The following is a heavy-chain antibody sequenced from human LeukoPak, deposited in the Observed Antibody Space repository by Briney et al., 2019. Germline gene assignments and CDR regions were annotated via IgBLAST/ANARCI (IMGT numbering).Heavy chain of an antibody. Sequence: SETLSLTCAVYGGSFSGYYRNWIRQPPGKGLEWIGEINHSGSTNYNPSLKSRVTISVDTSKNQFSLKLSSVTAADTAMYYCARGVSDPDAFSIWGQGTMVTVSS. V-gene: IGHV4-34*01. CDR3: ARGVSDPDAFSI. CDR1: GGSFSGYY. J-gene: IGHJ3*02. D-gene: IGHD1-26*01. CDR2: INHSGST.